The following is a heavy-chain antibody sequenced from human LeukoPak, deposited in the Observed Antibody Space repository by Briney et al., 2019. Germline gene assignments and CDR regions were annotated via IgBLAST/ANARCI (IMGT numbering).Heavy chain of an antibody. CDR3: ATVFVDRGSYYVFDY. J-gene: IGHJ4*02. Sequence: ASVKVSCKVSGYTLTELSMHWVRQAPGKGLEWMGGFDPEDGETIYAQKFQGRVTMTEDTSTDTAYMELSSLRSEDTAVYYYATVFVDRGSYYVFDYWGQGTLVTVSS. V-gene: IGHV1-24*01. CDR1: GYTLTELS. CDR2: FDPEDGET. D-gene: IGHD1-26*01.